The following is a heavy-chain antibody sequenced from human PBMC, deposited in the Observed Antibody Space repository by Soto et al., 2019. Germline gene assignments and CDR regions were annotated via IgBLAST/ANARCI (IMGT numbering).Heavy chain of an antibody. CDR3: ARLYTWIMDY. V-gene: IGHV1-69*05. CDR2: IIPIFGTA. D-gene: IGHD5-12*01. Sequence: GASVKVSCKASGGTFSSYAISWVRQAPGQGLEWMGGIIPIFGTANYAQKFQGRFTISRDNSKNTLYLQIDSLRVEDTAVYYCARLYTWIMDYWGQGSMVTVSS. CDR1: GGTFSSYA. J-gene: IGHJ4*02.